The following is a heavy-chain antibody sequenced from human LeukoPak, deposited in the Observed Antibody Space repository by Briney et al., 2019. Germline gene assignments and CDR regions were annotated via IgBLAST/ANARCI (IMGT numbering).Heavy chain of an antibody. V-gene: IGHV3-7*01. CDR3: ATSNSGPEY. CDR1: GFTFSSRW. CDR2: IDKDGNEK. J-gene: IGHJ4*02. D-gene: IGHD4-23*01. Sequence: GGSPRLSCSPSGFTFSSRWMNWVRQAPGEGLEWVAIIDKDGNEKNYIDSVKGRFTISRDNARNSLYLQMSSLRAEDTAIYYCATSNSGPEYWGQGTLVTVSS.